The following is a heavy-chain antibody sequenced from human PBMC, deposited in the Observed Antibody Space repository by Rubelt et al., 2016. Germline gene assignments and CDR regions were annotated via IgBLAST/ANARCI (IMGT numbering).Heavy chain of an antibody. CDR2: IYYSGRT. Sequence: QLQLQESGPGLVKPSETLSLTCTVSGGSISSSSYYWGWIRQPPGKGLEWIGSIYYSGRTYYNPSLKSRVTISVDRSKNQFSLKLSFWTAADTAVYYCARQDNVWGQGTTVTVSS. V-gene: IGHV4-39*01. J-gene: IGHJ6*02. CDR3: ARQDNV. CDR1: GGSISSSSYY.